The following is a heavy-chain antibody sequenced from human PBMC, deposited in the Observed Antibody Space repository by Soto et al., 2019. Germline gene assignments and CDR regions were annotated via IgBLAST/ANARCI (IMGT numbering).Heavy chain of an antibody. CDR2: ISWRGGSI. CDR3: AKDMSGATGTLDF. Sequence: EVQLVESGGGLVQPGRSLRLSCAASRFTFNDYGMHWVRQAPGKGLEWVSGISWRGGSIGYADSVRGRFTISRDNAKSSLYLQMNSLRAEDTALYYCAKDMSGATGTLDFCGEGTMVTVCS. D-gene: IGHD1-1*01. V-gene: IGHV3-9*01. CDR1: RFTFNDYG. J-gene: IGHJ3*01.